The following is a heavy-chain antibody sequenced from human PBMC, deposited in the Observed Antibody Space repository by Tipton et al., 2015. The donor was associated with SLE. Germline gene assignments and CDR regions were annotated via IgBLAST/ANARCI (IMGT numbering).Heavy chain of an antibody. Sequence: SGFTFSSYWMHWVRQAPGKGPVWVSGIKSDGSITKYADSVKGRFTISRDNAKNTLYLQMNSLRAKDTAVYYCVRFVSYWGRGTLVTVSS. J-gene: IGHJ4*02. CDR1: GFTFSSYW. CDR2: IKSDGSIT. CDR3: VRFVSY. V-gene: IGHV3-74*03.